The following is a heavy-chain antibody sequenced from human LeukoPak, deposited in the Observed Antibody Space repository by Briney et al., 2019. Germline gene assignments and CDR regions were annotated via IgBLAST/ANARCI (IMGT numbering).Heavy chain of an antibody. CDR2: ISGSGGST. V-gene: IGHV3-23*01. J-gene: IGHJ6*03. Sequence: GGSLRLSCAASGFTSSSYAMSWVRQAPGKGLEWVSAISGSGGSTYYADSVKGRFTISRDNSKNTLYLQMNSLRAEDTAVYYCAKSASLNSRYYYYYMDVWGKGTTVTVSS. CDR3: AKSASLNSRYYYYYMDV. CDR1: GFTSSSYA.